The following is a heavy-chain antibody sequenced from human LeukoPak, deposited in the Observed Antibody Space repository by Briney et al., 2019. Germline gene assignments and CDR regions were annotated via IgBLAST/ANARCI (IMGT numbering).Heavy chain of an antibody. CDR1: GGSISSYY. CDR2: IYYSGST. Sequence: PSETLSLTCTVSGGSISSYYWSWIRQPPGKGLEWIGYIYYSGSTNYNPSLKSRVTISVDTSKNQFSLKLSSVTAADTAVYYCARVNGIGYYYYYMDVWGKGTTVTVSS. D-gene: IGHD1-20*01. CDR3: ARVNGIGYYYYYMDV. J-gene: IGHJ6*03. V-gene: IGHV4-59*08.